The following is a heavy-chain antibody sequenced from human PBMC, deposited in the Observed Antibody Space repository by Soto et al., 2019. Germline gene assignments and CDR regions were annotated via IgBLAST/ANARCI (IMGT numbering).Heavy chain of an antibody. Sequence: EVQLVESGGALVQPGGSLRISCVVSGFNFRGYWMSWVRQAPGKGLEWVATMNEDGSEIYYVGSVKGRFAISRDNGENSLHLQMNYVSAEDTGVYFCARDVGFDYANWGQGTLVTVSS. D-gene: IGHD2-2*01. CDR1: GFNFRGYW. J-gene: IGHJ4*02. CDR2: MNEDGSEI. V-gene: IGHV3-7*01. CDR3: ARDVGFDYAN.